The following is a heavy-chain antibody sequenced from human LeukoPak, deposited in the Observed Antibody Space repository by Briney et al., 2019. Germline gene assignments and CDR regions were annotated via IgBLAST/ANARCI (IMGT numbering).Heavy chain of an antibody. D-gene: IGHD4-23*01. V-gene: IGHV4-4*07. Sequence: SETLSLTCTVSGGSINSYYWSWIRQPAGKGLEWIGRIYSSGSTNYNPSLKSRVSMSVDTSKNQFSLKLTSVTAADTALYFCARGGKATVVTMWGQGILVTVSS. CDR3: ARGGKATVVTM. CDR2: IYSSGST. J-gene: IGHJ4*02. CDR1: GGSINSYY.